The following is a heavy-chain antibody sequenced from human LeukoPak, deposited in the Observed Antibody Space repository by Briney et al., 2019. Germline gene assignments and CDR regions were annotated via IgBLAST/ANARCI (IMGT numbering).Heavy chain of an antibody. CDR2: ISYDGSNK. Sequence: GGSPRLSCAASGFTFSSYGMHWVRQAPGKGLEWVAVISYDGSNKYYADSVKGRFTISRDNSKNTLYLQMNSLRAEDTAVYYCWSYSSLFDYWGQGTLVTVSS. CDR3: WSYSSLFDY. CDR1: GFTFSSYG. J-gene: IGHJ4*02. D-gene: IGHD6-6*01. V-gene: IGHV3-30*03.